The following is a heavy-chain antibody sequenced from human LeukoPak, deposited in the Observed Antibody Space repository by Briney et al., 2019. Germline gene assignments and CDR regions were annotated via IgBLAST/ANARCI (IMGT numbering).Heavy chain of an antibody. Sequence: VSVTVSCKASGYTFTGYYMHWVRQAPGQGLEWMGWINPNSGGTNYAQKFQGRVTMTRDTSISTAYMELSRLRSDDTAVYYCARPYGANAFDIWGQGTMVTVSS. J-gene: IGHJ3*02. CDR1: GYTFTGYY. V-gene: IGHV1-2*02. CDR2: INPNSGGT. CDR3: ARPYGANAFDI. D-gene: IGHD4-17*01.